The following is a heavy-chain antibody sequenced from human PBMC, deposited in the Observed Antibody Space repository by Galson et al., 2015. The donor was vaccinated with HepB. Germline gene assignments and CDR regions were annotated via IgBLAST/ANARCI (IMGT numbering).Heavy chain of an antibody. Sequence: SVKVSCKASGYTFTSYGISWVRQAPGQGLEWMGWISAYNGNTNYAQKLQGRVTMTTDTSTSTAYMELRSLRSDDTAVYYCARDLHGSGSYYKGWNPAFDYWGQGTLVTVSS. D-gene: IGHD3-10*01. V-gene: IGHV1-18*01. CDR2: ISAYNGNT. CDR1: GYTFTSYG. CDR3: ARDLHGSGSYYKGWNPAFDY. J-gene: IGHJ4*02.